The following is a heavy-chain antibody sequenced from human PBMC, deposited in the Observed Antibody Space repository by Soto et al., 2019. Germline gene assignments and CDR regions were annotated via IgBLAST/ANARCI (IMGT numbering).Heavy chain of an antibody. V-gene: IGHV3-30-3*01. J-gene: IGHJ5*02. CDR2: ISYDGSNK. CDR3: ARGGCSSTSCHRPVWFDP. CDR1: GFTFSSYA. D-gene: IGHD2-2*01. Sequence: GGSLRLSCAASGFTFSSYAMHWVRQAPGKGLEWVAVISYDGSNKYYADSVKGRFTISRDNSKNTLYLQMNSLRAEDTAVYYCARGGCSSTSCHRPVWFDPWGQGTLVTVS.